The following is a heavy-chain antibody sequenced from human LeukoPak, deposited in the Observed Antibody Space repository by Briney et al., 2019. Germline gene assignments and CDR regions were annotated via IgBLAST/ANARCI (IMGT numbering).Heavy chain of an antibody. Sequence: GGSLRLSCAASGFTVSSNYMSWVRQAPGKGLEWVSVIYSGGSTYYADSVKGRFTISRDNSKNTLYLQMNSLRAEDTAVYYCARGSRVRGGYSYGYTDYWGQGTLVTVSS. J-gene: IGHJ4*02. CDR1: GFTVSSNY. CDR3: ARGSRVRGGYSYGYTDY. V-gene: IGHV3-53*05. CDR2: IYSGGST. D-gene: IGHD5-18*01.